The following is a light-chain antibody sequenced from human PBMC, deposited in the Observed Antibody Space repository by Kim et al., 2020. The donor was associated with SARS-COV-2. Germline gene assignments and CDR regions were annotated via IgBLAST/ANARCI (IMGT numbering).Light chain of an antibody. CDR3: QQYNNWSPIT. Sequence: EVVMTQSPATLSVSPGERVTLSCRASQSVSSNVAWYQQKPGQAPRLLIYGASTRATGIPASFSGSGSGTDFTLTISSLQSEDFAVYYCQQYNNWSPITFGQGTRLEIK. J-gene: IGKJ5*01. V-gene: IGKV3-15*01. CDR1: QSVSSN. CDR2: GAS.